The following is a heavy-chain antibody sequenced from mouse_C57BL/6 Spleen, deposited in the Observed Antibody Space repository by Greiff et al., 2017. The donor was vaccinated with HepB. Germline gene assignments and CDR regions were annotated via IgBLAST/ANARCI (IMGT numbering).Heavy chain of an antibody. CDR2: ISSGGDYI. Sequence: VQLKESGEGLVKPGGSLKLSCAASGFTFSSYAMSWVRQTPEKRLEWVAYISSGGDYIYYADTVKGRFTISRDNARNTLYLQMSSLKSEDTAMYYCTRDGGDYDGAWFAYWGQGTLVTVSA. CDR1: GFTFSSYA. CDR3: TRDGGDYDGAWFAY. D-gene: IGHD2-4*01. J-gene: IGHJ3*01. V-gene: IGHV5-9-1*02.